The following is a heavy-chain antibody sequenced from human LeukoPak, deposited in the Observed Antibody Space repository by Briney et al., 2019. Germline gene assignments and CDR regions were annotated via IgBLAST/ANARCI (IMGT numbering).Heavy chain of an antibody. J-gene: IGHJ6*02. D-gene: IGHD6-6*01. V-gene: IGHV1-8*02. CDR1: GYTFTSHY. Sequence: ASVKVSCKASGYTFTSHYMHWVRQAPGQGLEWMGWMNPNSGNTGYAQKFQGRVTMTRNTSISTAYMELSSLRSEDTAVYYCARIFSSSSRNYYYYGMDVWGQGTTVTVSS. CDR2: MNPNSGNT. CDR3: ARIFSSSSRNYYYYGMDV.